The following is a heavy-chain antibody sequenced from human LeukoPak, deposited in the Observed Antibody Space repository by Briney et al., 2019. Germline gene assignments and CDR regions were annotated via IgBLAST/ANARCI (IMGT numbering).Heavy chain of an antibody. Sequence: PSETLSLTCAVSGYSISSGYYWGWIRQPPGKGLEWIGSINHSGSTYYNHSLKSRVTISVDTSKNQCSLKLSSVTAADTAVYYGARNSYPRYNWFDPWGQGTLVTVSS. CDR1: GYSISSGYY. CDR3: ARNSYPRYNWFDP. V-gene: IGHV4-38-2*01. J-gene: IGHJ5*02. D-gene: IGHD5-18*01. CDR2: INHSGST.